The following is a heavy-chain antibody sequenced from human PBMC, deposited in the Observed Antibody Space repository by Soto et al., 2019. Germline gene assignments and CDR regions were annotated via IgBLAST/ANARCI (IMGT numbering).Heavy chain of an antibody. CDR1: GGSISSGGYY. D-gene: IGHD6-13*01. Sequence: PSETLSLTCTVSGGSISSGGYYWSWIRQHPGKGLEWIGYIYYSGSTYYNPSLKSRVTISVDTSKNQFSLKLSSVTAADTAVYYCAKDRGYYSSSWPFYWGQGTLVTVSS. CDR2: IYYSGST. CDR3: AKDRGYYSSSWPFY. V-gene: IGHV4-31*03. J-gene: IGHJ4*02.